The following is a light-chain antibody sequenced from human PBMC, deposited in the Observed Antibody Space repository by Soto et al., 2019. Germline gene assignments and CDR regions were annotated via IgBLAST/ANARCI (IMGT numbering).Light chain of an antibody. V-gene: IGLV2-14*01. Sequence: QSALTQPASVSGSPGQSITISCTGTSSDVGGYNYVSWYQQHPGKAPKLMIYEVSNRPSGVYNRFSGAKSGNTASLTISGLQAEDEADFYCSSYTSSSPHVVFGGGTQLTVL. J-gene: IGLJ2*01. CDR1: SSDVGGYNY. CDR2: EVS. CDR3: SSYTSSSPHVV.